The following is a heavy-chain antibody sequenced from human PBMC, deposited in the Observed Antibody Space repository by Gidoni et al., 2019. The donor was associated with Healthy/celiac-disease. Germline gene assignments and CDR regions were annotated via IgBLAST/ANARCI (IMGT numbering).Heavy chain of an antibody. D-gene: IGHD3-22*01. CDR1: GFSLSTSGMG. Sequence: QITLKESGPTLVKPTQTLTLTCTFSGFSLSTSGMGVGWIRHPPGKALEWLALIYWDDDKRYSPSLKSRLTITKDTSKNQVVLTMTNMDPVDTATYYCAHRRGDYDSSGSYAFDIWGQGTMVTVSS. CDR3: AHRRGDYDSSGSYAFDI. J-gene: IGHJ3*02. V-gene: IGHV2-5*02. CDR2: IYWDDDK.